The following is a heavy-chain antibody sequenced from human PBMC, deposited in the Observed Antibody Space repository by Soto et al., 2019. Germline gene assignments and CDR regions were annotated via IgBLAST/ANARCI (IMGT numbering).Heavy chain of an antibody. J-gene: IGHJ6*02. Sequence: EVQLVESGGGLVQPGGSLRLSCAASGFTFSSYWMHWVRQAPGKGLVWVSRINSDGSSTSYADSVKGRFTISRDNAKNTLYLQMNSLRAEDTAVYYCARAGGGSSWILYYYGMDVWGQGTTVTVSS. D-gene: IGHD6-13*01. CDR1: GFTFSSYW. V-gene: IGHV3-74*01. CDR3: ARAGGGSSWILYYYGMDV. CDR2: INSDGSST.